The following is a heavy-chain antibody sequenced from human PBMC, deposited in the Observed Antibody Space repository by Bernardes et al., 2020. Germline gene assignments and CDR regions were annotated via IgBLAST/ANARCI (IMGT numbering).Heavy chain of an antibody. CDR3: AHRQLGLYYYGMDV. CDR1: GFSLSTSGEG. CDR2: IYWDDDK. D-gene: IGHD1-7*01. J-gene: IGHJ6*02. Sequence: SGPTLVKPTQTLTLTCTFSGFSLSTSGEGVVWIRQPPGKALEWLALIYWDDDKRYSPSLKSRLTITKDTSKNQVVLTMTNMDPVDTATYYCAHRQLGLYYYGMDVWGQGTTVTVSS. V-gene: IGHV2-5*02.